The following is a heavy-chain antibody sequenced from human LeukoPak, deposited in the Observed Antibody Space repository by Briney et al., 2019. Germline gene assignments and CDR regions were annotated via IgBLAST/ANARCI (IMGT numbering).Heavy chain of an antibody. Sequence: PSETLSLTCTVSGGSINNGGYYWSWIRQHPGKGLEWIGYIYYSGSSYYNPSLKSRVTISVDTSKNHFSLKLSSVTAADTAVYYCARNRDGYNSFDYWGQGTLVTVSS. CDR3: ARNRDGYNSFDY. J-gene: IGHJ4*02. CDR2: IYYSGSS. D-gene: IGHD5-24*01. CDR1: GGSINNGGYY. V-gene: IGHV4-31*03.